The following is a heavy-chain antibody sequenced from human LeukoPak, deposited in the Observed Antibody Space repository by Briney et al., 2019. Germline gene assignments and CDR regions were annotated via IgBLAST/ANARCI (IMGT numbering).Heavy chain of an antibody. CDR1: GFTFSDYY. J-gene: IGHJ3*02. CDR3: ANYCSGGSCYHSGAFDI. Sequence: GGSLRLSCAASGFTFSDYYMSWIRQAPGKGLEWVSYISSSGSTIYYADSVKGRFTISRDNAKNSLYLQMNSLRAEDTALYYCANYCSGGSCYHSGAFDIWGRGTMVTVSS. CDR2: ISSSGSTI. V-gene: IGHV3-11*01. D-gene: IGHD2-15*01.